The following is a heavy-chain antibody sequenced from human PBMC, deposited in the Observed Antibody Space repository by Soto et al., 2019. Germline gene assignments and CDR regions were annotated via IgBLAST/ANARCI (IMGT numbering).Heavy chain of an antibody. CDR1: GYTFTSYG. CDR2: ISAYNGNT. J-gene: IGHJ4*02. Sequence: ASVKVSCKASGYTFTSYGISWVRQAPGQGLEWMGWISAYNGNTNYAQKLQGRVTMTTDTSTSTAYMELRSLRSDDTAVYYCARLSPTSGNWALDYWGQGTLVTVSS. V-gene: IGHV1-18*04. D-gene: IGHD7-27*01. CDR3: ARLSPTSGNWALDY.